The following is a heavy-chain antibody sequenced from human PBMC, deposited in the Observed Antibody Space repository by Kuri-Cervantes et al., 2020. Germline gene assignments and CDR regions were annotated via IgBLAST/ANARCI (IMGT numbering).Heavy chain of an antibody. D-gene: IGHD2-2*01. Sequence: ASVKVSCKASGDTFTSYDINWGRQATGQGLEWMGWMNPNSGNTGYAQKFQGRVTMTRNTSISTAYMELSSLRSEDTAVYYCARGIVVVPAAISWFDPWGQGTLVTVSS. CDR1: GDTFTSYD. V-gene: IGHV1-8*01. CDR3: ARGIVVVPAAISWFDP. CDR2: MNPNSGNT. J-gene: IGHJ5*02.